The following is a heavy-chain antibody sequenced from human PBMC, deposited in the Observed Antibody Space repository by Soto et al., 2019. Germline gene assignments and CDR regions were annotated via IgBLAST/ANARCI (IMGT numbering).Heavy chain of an antibody. V-gene: IGHV5-51*01. Sequence: PGESLKISCKGSGYSFTSYWISWVRQMPGKGLEWVGIIYPGDSDTRYSPSFQGQVTISADKSISTAYLQWNSLKASDTAMYYCARPQYDILTGYPYCFDYWGQGTLVTSPQ. CDR3: ARPQYDILTGYPYCFDY. J-gene: IGHJ4*02. CDR1: GYSFTSYW. D-gene: IGHD3-9*01. CDR2: IYPGDSDT.